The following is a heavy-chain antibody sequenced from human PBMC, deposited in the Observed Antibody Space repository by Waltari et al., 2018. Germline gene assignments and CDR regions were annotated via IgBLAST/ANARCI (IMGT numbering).Heavy chain of an antibody. V-gene: IGHV3-23*01. CDR2: IRGGGGAT. J-gene: IGHJ3*02. CDR1: GFTFINYA. Sequence: EEQLLESGGGLVQPGGSLRLSCEASGFTFINYALTWVRQAPGKGLEWVSVIRGGGGATDYADSVKGRFIISRDNSKDTLYLQMNSLRAEDTAVYYCAKFYSNIGNDASNIWGQGTMVTVSS. D-gene: IGHD2-15*01. CDR3: AKFYSNIGNDASNI.